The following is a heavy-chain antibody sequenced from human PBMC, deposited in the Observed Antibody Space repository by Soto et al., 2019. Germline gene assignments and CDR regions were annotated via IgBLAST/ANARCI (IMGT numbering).Heavy chain of an antibody. D-gene: IGHD4-4*01. CDR1: GYSFTSYW. J-gene: IGHJ6*02. CDR3: ARQGDYSYYYYGMDV. V-gene: IGHV5-51*01. CDR2: IYPGDSDT. Sequence: PGESLKISCKGSGYSFTSYWIGWVRQMPGKGLEWMGIIYPGDSDTRYSPSFQGQVTISADKSISTAYLQWSSLKASDTAMYYCARQGDYSYYYYGMDVWGQGTTVTVSS.